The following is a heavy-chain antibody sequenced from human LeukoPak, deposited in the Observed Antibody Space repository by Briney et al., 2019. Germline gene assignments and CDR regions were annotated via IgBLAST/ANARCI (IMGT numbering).Heavy chain of an antibody. J-gene: IGHJ3*02. CDR2: IDPNSGGT. CDR1: RYTFTCNY. Sequence: ASLKVFCKASRYTFTCNYMHWVGHAPGQRLVWMGLIDPNSGGTNYAQKFQSRVTMTRDTSISTAHMELSRLRSDDTAVYYCARGLSGETMIDDAFDIWGQGTMVTVSS. CDR3: ARGLSGETMIDDAFDI. V-gene: IGHV1-2*02. D-gene: IGHD3-22*01.